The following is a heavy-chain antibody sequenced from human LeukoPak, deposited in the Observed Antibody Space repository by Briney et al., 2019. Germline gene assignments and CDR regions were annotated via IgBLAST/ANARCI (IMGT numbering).Heavy chain of an antibody. CDR1: GFTFTSYW. Sequence: PGGSLRLSCAASGFTFTSYWMSWVRQAPGKGLEWVANIKQDGSDKYYVDSVKGRFTISRDNAKSSLFLQMNSLRAEDTAVYYCTRGGHTYFYWGQGTLVTVSS. V-gene: IGHV3-7*05. CDR3: TRGGHTYFY. J-gene: IGHJ4*02. CDR2: IKQDGSDK. D-gene: IGHD5-18*01.